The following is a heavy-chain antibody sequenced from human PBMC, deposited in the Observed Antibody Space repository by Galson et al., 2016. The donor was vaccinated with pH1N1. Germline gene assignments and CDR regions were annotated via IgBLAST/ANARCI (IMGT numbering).Heavy chain of an antibody. V-gene: IGHV4-31*03. CDR2: IYYNGNI. CDR3: AGVDTKDVTTSWYFDL. J-gene: IGHJ2*01. CDR1: GGSISGGYY. Sequence: TLSLTCTVSGGSISGGYYWSWIRQHPGKGLEWIGYIYYNGNIYYSPSLKSRITISIDTSKNQFSLKLSSVTAADTAVYYCAGVDTKDVTTSWYFDLWGRGTLVTVSS. D-gene: IGHD4-17*01.